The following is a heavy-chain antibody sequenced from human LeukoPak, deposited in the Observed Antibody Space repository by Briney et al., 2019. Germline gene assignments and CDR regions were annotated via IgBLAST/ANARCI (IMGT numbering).Heavy chain of an antibody. V-gene: IGHV3-23*01. Sequence: PGGSLRLSCAASGFTFSSYAMSWVRQAPGKGLEWVSAISGSGGSTYYADSVKGRFTISRDNSKNTLYLQMNSLRAEDTAVYYCAKDGIATIIVVVHFDYWGQGTLVTASS. CDR2: ISGSGGST. J-gene: IGHJ4*02. CDR3: AKDGIATIIVVVHFDY. D-gene: IGHD3-22*01. CDR1: GFTFSSYA.